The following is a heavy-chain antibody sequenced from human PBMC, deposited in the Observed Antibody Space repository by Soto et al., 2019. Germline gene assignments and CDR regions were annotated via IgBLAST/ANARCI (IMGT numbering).Heavy chain of an antibody. J-gene: IGHJ3*02. CDR2: IYSSGTT. V-gene: IGHV3-66*01. CDR1: GFIVSDKY. Sequence: EVQLVESGGGLVQPGGSLRLSCAASGFIVSDKYMSWVRQAPGKGLEWVSLIYSSGTTYSADSVKGKFTISRDNSKNTLSLQMNSLTAEDTAVYYCARVLRSGTSGYAFDIWGQGTTVTVSS. CDR3: ARVLRSGTSGYAFDI. D-gene: IGHD2-2*01.